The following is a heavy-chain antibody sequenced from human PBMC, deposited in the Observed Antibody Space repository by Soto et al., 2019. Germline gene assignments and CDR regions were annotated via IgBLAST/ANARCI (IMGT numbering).Heavy chain of an antibody. D-gene: IGHD2-2*01. J-gene: IGHJ5*02. CDR1: GYTFSNYG. Sequence: QVQLVQSGGEVKRPGTSVKVSCKTSGYTFSNYGVTWVRQAPGQPLEWLGWISLYSDGTNYAQKFQGRVSMTTDPSTTTAYMELRSLRSDDTAVYYCARVVPGAEAWFAPWGQGTLVTVSS. V-gene: IGHV1-18*01. CDR3: ARVVPGAEAWFAP. CDR2: ISLYSDGT.